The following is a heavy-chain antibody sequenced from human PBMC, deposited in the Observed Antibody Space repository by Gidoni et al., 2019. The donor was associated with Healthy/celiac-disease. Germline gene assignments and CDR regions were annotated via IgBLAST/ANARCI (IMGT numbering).Heavy chain of an antibody. D-gene: IGHD6-6*01. CDR1: GYSISSGYS. CDR2: IYHSGST. Sequence: QVQLQESGPGLVKPSETLSLTCTVSGYSISSGYSWGWIRQPPGKGLEWIGSIYHSGSTYYNPSLKSRVTISVDTSKNQFSLKLSSVTAADTAVYYCARETVRPYSSSSYSYYYGMDVWGKGTTVTVSS. CDR3: ARETVRPYSSSSYSYYYGMDV. J-gene: IGHJ6*04. V-gene: IGHV4-38-2*02.